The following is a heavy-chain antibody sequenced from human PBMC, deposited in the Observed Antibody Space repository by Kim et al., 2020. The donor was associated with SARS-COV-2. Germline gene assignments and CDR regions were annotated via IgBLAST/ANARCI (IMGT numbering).Heavy chain of an antibody. V-gene: IGHV4-31*03. D-gene: IGHD2-2*01. Sequence: SETLSLTCTVSGGSISSGGYYWSWIRQHPGKGLEWIGYIYYSGSTYYNPSLKSRVTISVDTSKNQFSLKLSSVTAADTAVYYCASGTSSYYGMDVWGQGTTVTVSS. J-gene: IGHJ6*02. CDR2: IYYSGST. CDR3: ASGTSSYYGMDV. CDR1: GGSISSGGYY.